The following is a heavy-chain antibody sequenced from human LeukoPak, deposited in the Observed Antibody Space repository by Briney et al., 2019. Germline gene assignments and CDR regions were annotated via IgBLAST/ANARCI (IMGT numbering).Heavy chain of an antibody. J-gene: IGHJ4*02. D-gene: IGHD6-13*01. V-gene: IGHV1-18*01. CDR2: ISAYNGNT. Sequence: ASVKVSCKASGYTFTSYGISWVRQAPGQGLEWMGWISAYNGNTNYAQKLQGRVTMTTDTSTSTAYMELRSLRSADPAVYYCARDRIAAAGPRFDYWGQGTLVTVSS. CDR1: GYTFTSYG. CDR3: ARDRIAAAGPRFDY.